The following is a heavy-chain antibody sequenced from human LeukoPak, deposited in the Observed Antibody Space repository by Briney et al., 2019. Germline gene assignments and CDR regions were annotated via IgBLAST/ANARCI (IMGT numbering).Heavy chain of an antibody. CDR1: GFTFSSYG. Sequence: GRSLRLSCAASGFTFSSYGMHWVRQAPGKGLEWVAVIWYDGCNKYYADSVKGRFTVSRDNAKNSLYLQMNSLRAEDTAVYYCAKGLRDSSSWYVLIFDYWGQGTLVTVSS. D-gene: IGHD6-13*01. CDR2: IWYDGCNK. J-gene: IGHJ4*02. CDR3: AKGLRDSSSWYVLIFDY. V-gene: IGHV3-33*03.